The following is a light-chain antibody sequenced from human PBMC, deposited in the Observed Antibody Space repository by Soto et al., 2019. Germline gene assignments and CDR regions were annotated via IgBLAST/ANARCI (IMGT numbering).Light chain of an antibody. Sequence: QSALTQPASVSGSPGQSITISCTGTSSDVGSSNFVSWYQQQPGKAPKLMIYDVTKRPSGVSNRFSGSRSGSTASLTISGLQSEDEANYYCCSYAAYSKWMFGGGTKLTV. CDR3: CSYAAYSKWM. CDR1: SSDVGSSNF. V-gene: IGLV2-23*02. CDR2: DVT. J-gene: IGLJ3*02.